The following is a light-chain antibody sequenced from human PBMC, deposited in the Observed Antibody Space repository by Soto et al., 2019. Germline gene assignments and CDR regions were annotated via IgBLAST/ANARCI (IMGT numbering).Light chain of an antibody. Sequence: QSVLTQPPSVSGAPGQRVTISCTGSSSNIGAGYDVHWYQQRPGTAPKLLIFGNINRPSGVPDRFFGSKSGTSASLAITGLQAEDEADYYCQSYDRSLSGSVFGGGTKLTVL. J-gene: IGLJ3*02. V-gene: IGLV1-40*01. CDR1: SSNIGAGYD. CDR3: QSYDRSLSGSV. CDR2: GNI.